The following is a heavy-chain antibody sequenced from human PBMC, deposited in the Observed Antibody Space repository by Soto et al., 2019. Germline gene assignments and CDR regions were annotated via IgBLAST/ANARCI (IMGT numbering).Heavy chain of an antibody. CDR1: GFTFSGYG. D-gene: IGHD5-18*01. CDR2: VRHDGSNI. Sequence: QVHLVESGGGVVQPGRSLRLSCAATGFTFSGYGMNWVRQAPGKGLEWVAVVRHDGSNIHYADFVKGRFTISRDNSKNTLDLQMNSLRDEDMAVYYCVRDGVWSRHCYGFLDYWGQGTLVTVSS. V-gene: IGHV3-33*01. J-gene: IGHJ4*02. CDR3: VRDGVWSRHCYGFLDY.